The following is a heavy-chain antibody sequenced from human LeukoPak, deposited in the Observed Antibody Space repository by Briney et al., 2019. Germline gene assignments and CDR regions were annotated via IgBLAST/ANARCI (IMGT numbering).Heavy chain of an antibody. D-gene: IGHD2-2*02. CDR1: GFTFSSQS. V-gene: IGHV3-48*02. CDR2: ISASSGTI. J-gene: IGHJ4*02. Sequence: PGGSRRLSCAASGFTFSSQSMSWVRQAPGKGLEWVSYISASSGTIYYADSVKGRFTIARDNAKNSLYLQMNSLRDEDTAVYYCARDYTFDYWGQGTLVTVSS. CDR3: ARDYTFDY.